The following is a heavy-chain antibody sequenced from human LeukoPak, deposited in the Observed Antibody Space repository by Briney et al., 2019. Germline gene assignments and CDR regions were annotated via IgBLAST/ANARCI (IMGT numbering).Heavy chain of an antibody. Sequence: SETLSLTCAVYGGSFSGYYWGWIRQPPGKGLEWIGSIYYSGSTYYNASLQSRVTISIDTSKNQFSLRLKSVTAADTAMYYCAKSGGYGLIDYWGQGTLVTVSS. CDR3: AKSGGYGLIDY. D-gene: IGHD1-26*01. V-gene: IGHV4-34*01. CDR2: IYYSGST. J-gene: IGHJ4*02. CDR1: GGSFSGYY.